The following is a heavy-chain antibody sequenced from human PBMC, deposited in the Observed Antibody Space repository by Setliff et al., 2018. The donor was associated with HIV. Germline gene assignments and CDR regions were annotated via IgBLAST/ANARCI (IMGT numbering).Heavy chain of an antibody. J-gene: IGHJ4*02. V-gene: IGHV3-11*01. D-gene: IGHD1-20*01. CDR2: ISSSSSTI. Sequence: GGSLRLSCAASGFTFSDYYMTWIRQAPGKGLEWVSYISSSSSTIYYADSVKGRFTISRDNSRNSMYLQMSSLRAEDTALYYCAKDAAITATSSYFDYWGQGTLVTVSS. CDR3: AKDAAITATSSYFDY. CDR1: GFTFSDYY.